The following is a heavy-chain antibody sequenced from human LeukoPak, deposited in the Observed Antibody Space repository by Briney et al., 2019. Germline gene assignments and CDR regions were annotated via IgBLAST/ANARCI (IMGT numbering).Heavy chain of an antibody. J-gene: IGHJ5*02. CDR1: GGSISSSSYY. CDR2: IYYSGST. Sequence: SETLSHTRTVSGGSISSSSYYWGWIRHPPGKGLEWIGNIYYSGSTNHNAPLKSRVTISVNTPKNQFSLNLSSVTAADTAVYYCVRVNTQGIWLGELWGCWFDPWGQGTLVPVSS. D-gene: IGHD3-10*01. V-gene: IGHV4-39*01. CDR3: VRVNTQGIWLGELWGCWFDP.